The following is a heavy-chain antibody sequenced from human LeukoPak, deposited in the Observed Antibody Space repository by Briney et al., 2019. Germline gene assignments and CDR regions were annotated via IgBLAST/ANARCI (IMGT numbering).Heavy chain of an antibody. CDR1: GFTFSSYS. J-gene: IGHJ4*02. Sequence: PRRSLRLSCAASGFTFSSYSMNWVRQAPGKGLEWDSYISSSSSTIYYADSVKGRFTIPTDNAKNSLYLQMNRLRAEGTAVTYCAKRGYCSATTCFAYFNYWGQGPLVTVSS. V-gene: IGHV3-48*01. CDR2: ISSSSSTI. CDR3: AKRGYCSATTCFAYFNY. D-gene: IGHD2-2*01.